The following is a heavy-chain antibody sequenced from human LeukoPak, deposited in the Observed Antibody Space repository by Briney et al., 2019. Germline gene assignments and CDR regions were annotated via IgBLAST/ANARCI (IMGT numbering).Heavy chain of an antibody. Sequence: WASVTVSCKASGYTFTGYYMHWVRQAPGQGLEWMGWINPNSGGTNYAQKFQGRVTMTRDTSISTAYMELSRLRSDDTAVYYCAREHSSGYYFDAFDIWGQGTMVTVSS. CDR3: AREHSSGYYFDAFDI. CDR1: GYTFTGYY. V-gene: IGHV1-2*02. D-gene: IGHD3-22*01. CDR2: INPNSGGT. J-gene: IGHJ3*02.